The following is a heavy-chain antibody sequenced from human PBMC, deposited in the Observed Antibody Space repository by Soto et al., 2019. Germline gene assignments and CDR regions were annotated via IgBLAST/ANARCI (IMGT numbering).Heavy chain of an antibody. Sequence: GGSLRLSCTASGFTFGDYAMSWFRQAPGKGLEWVGFIRSKAYGGTTEYAASVKGRFTISRDDSKSIAYLQMNSLKTEDTAVYYCTRDYDFWSGTPGPYDYWGQGTLVTVSS. CDR3: TRDYDFWSGTPGPYDY. CDR1: GFTFGDYA. D-gene: IGHD3-3*01. CDR2: IRSKAYGGTT. V-gene: IGHV3-49*03. J-gene: IGHJ4*02.